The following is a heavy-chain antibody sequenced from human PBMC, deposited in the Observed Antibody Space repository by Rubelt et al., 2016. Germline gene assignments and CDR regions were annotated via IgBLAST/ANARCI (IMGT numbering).Heavy chain of an antibody. CDR2: ISGGGDST. V-gene: IGHV3-23*04. CDR3: ARKKLGTNSFDH. CDR1: GFTFSSNS. Sequence: EVHLVESGGGLVQPGGSLRLSCAASGFTFSSNSMTWVRQAPGKGLEWVSVISGGGDSTYYADSVKGRFTISRDSSKNTLYLQMNSLTAEDTAGYYCARKKLGTNSFDHWGQGALVTVSS. D-gene: IGHD1-26*01. J-gene: IGHJ4*02.